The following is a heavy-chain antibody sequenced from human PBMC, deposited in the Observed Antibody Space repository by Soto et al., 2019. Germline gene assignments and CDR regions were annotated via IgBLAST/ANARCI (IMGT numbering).Heavy chain of an antibody. Sequence: GSLRLSCAASGFSLSNYWMNWVRQAPGKGLEWVANIKQDGSEIYYVDSVKGRFTISRDNAKNSVYLQMNSLRIEDTAVYYCVRAVASAGAFWGQGTPVPVSS. CDR3: VRAVASAGAF. CDR2: IKQDGSEI. V-gene: IGHV3-7*01. D-gene: IGHD2-8*02. J-gene: IGHJ4*02. CDR1: GFSLSNYW.